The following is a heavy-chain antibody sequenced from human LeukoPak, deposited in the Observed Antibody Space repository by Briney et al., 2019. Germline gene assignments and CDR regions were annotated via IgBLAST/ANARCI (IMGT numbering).Heavy chain of an antibody. CDR3: ARPTARLGWFDP. CDR1: GGSISSYY. CDR2: IHYSGST. V-gene: IGHV4-39*07. J-gene: IGHJ5*02. D-gene: IGHD6-6*01. Sequence: SETLSLTCTVSGGSISSYYWAWIRQPPGKGLEWIGSIHYSGSTYYNPSLQSRVTISIDTSKNQFSLKLRFVTAADTAVYYCARPTARLGWFDPWGQGTLVTVSS.